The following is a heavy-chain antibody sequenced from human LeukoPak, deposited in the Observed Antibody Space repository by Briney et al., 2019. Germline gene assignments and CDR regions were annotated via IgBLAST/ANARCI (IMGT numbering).Heavy chain of an antibody. Sequence: NPSETLFLTFSVPRDSISSGGYDWGWIRQPPVEGLEWIWYRYHSLCTYYNPSLKSRVTISVDRSKNQFSLKLSSVTAADTAVYYCASRPIPVDIFDSWGQGTLVTVSS. D-gene: IGHD6-19*01. CDR2: RYHSLCT. CDR3: ASRPIPVDIFDS. CDR1: RDSISSGGYD. J-gene: IGHJ4*02. V-gene: IGHV4-30-2*01.